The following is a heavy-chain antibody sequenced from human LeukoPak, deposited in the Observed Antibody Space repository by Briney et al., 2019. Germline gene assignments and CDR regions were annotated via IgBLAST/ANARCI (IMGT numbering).Heavy chain of an antibody. CDR1: GYTFTSYY. J-gene: IGHJ3*02. CDR2: INPSGGST. Sequence: ASVKVSCKASGYTFTSYYMHWVRQAPGQGLEWMGIINPSGGSTSYAQKFQGRVTMTRDMSTSTVYMELSSLRSEDTAVYYCARRMAYYYGSEAFDIWGQGTMVTVSS. D-gene: IGHD3-10*01. CDR3: ARRMAYYYGSEAFDI. V-gene: IGHV1-46*01.